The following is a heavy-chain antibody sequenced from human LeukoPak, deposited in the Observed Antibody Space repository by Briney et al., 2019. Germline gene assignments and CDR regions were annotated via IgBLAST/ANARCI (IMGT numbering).Heavy chain of an antibody. J-gene: IGHJ4*02. CDR3: TRSGYCSGGNCNSYFDS. Sequence: GTSLRLSCAASVFTFSIYWMHWVRHAPGKGLVWVSRINSDETTTRYADSVKGRFTISRDNAKSTLYMEMNSLRAEDTAVYYCTRSGYCSGGNCNSYFDSWGQGTLVTVSS. D-gene: IGHD2-15*01. CDR1: VFTFSIYW. CDR2: INSDETTT. V-gene: IGHV3-74*01.